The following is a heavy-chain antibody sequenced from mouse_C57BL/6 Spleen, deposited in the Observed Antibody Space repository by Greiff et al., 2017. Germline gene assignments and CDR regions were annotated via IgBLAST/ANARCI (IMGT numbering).Heavy chain of an antibody. Sequence: EVQLMESGAGLVKPGGSLKLSCAASGFTFSSYAMSWVRQTPEKRLEWVAYISIGGDSIYYEDTVKGRFTISRDKARSTLYLQMSSLKSEDTAMYYCSREDYGNYAEFAYWGQGTLVTVSA. V-gene: IGHV5-9-1*02. CDR2: ISIGGDSI. D-gene: IGHD2-1*01. CDR1: GFTFSSYA. CDR3: SREDYGNYAEFAY. J-gene: IGHJ3*01.